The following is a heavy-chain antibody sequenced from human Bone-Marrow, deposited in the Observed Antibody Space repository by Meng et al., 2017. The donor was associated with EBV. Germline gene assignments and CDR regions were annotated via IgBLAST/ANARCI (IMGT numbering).Heavy chain of an antibody. CDR1: GGSFSGYY. J-gene: IGHJ2*01. CDR3: ARSAKGYFGL. CDR2: INHSGST. Sequence: QVQVQRWGAGLLKPSETLSLTCAVYGGSFSGYYWSWSRQPPGKGLEWIGEINHSGSTNYSPSLKSRVTISVDTSKNQFSLKLSSVTAADTAVYYCARSAKGYFGLWGRGTLVTVSS. V-gene: IGHV4-34*01.